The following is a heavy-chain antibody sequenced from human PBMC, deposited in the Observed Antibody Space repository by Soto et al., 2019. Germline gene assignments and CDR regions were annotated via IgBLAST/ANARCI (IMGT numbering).Heavy chain of an antibody. Sequence: PGGSLILSCAASGFTFSSYAMSWVRQAPGKGLEWVSAISGSGVSTYYADSVKGRFTISRDNSKNTLYLQMNSLRAEDTAVYYCAKSPGMYYYDSSGYCHYDYWGQGTLVTVSS. J-gene: IGHJ4*02. V-gene: IGHV3-23*01. CDR2: ISGSGVST. D-gene: IGHD3-22*01. CDR1: GFTFSSYA. CDR3: AKSPGMYYYDSSGYCHYDY.